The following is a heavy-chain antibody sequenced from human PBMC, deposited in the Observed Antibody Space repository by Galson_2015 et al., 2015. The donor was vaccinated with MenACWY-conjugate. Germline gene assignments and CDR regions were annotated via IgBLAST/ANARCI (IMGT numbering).Heavy chain of an antibody. V-gene: IGHV1-2*06. J-gene: IGHJ4*02. Sequence: SVKVSCKASGNTFTVYYFHWVRQAPGQGLEWMGRINPNSGGGNSAQRFQGRVTLTRDTSVSTLYMELNRLTPDNTAVYYCTRGPLRAAGDSFDSWGREPWSPP. CDR1: GNTFTVYY. CDR2: INPNSGGG. CDR3: TRGPLRAAGDSFDS. D-gene: IGHD6-13*01.